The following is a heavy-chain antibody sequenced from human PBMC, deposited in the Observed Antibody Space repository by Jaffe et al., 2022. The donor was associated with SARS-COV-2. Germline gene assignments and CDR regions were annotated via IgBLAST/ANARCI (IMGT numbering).Heavy chain of an antibody. V-gene: IGHV2-5*02. CDR2: IYWDDDK. J-gene: IGHJ4*02. Sequence: QITLRESGPTVVKPTQTLTLTCTFSGFSLRTSGVGVGWIRQPPGKALEWLAHIYWDDDKRYSPSLKSRLTITKDTSKNQVVLTMTNMDPVDTATYYCAHTVYVAHTVYASGSLYYFDSWGQGTLVTVSS. CDR3: AHTVYVAHTVYASGSLYYFDS. D-gene: IGHD3-10*01. CDR1: GFSLRTSGVG.